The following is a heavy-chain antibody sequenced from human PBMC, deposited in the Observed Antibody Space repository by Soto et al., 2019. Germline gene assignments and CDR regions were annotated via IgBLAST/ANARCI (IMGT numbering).Heavy chain of an antibody. Sequence: QVQLQESGPGLVKPSQTLSLTCTVSGGSISSGGYYWSWIRQHPGKCREWIGYIYYSGSTYYNPFLKCRVTISEDTCKNQLSLKQSAVTAEDTSVYYCARIGRVNYGGSWVNWFDPWGQGTLVTVSS. V-gene: IGHV4-31*03. J-gene: IGHJ5*02. CDR1: GGSISSGGYY. CDR3: ARIGRVNYGGSWVNWFDP. CDR2: IYYSGST. D-gene: IGHD3-10*01.